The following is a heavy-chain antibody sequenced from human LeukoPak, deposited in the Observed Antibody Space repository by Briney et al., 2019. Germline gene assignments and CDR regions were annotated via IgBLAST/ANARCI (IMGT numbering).Heavy chain of an antibody. CDR2: INSDVSST. CDR1: GFTFSIYW. D-gene: IGHD1-26*01. Sequence: GGSLRLSCAASGFTFSIYWMHWVRQAPGKGLVWVSRINSDVSSTTYADSVKGRFTISRDNAKNTLYLQMNSLRAEDTAVYYCARETGGSYYFFDYWGQGTLVTVSS. V-gene: IGHV3-74*01. J-gene: IGHJ4*02. CDR3: ARETGGSYYFFDY.